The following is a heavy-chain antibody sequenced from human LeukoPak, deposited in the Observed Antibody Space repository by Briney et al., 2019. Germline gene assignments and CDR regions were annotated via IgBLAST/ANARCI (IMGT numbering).Heavy chain of an antibody. CDR3: ASVYLYGMDV. V-gene: IGHV1-46*01. D-gene: IGHD2-8*01. J-gene: IGHJ6*02. CDR1: GYTFTSYY. CDR2: IDPSGGST. Sequence: ASVKVSCKASGYTFTSYYMHWVRQAPGQGLEWMGIIDPSGGSTSYAQKFQGRVTMTRDTSTNTVYMELSSLRTEDTAVYYCASVYLYGMDVWGQGTTVTVSS.